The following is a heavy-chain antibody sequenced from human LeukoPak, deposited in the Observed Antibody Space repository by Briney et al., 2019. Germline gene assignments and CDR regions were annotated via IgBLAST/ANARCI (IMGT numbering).Heavy chain of an antibody. CDR2: INHSGST. D-gene: IGHD3-9*01. V-gene: IGHV4-34*01. J-gene: IGHJ4*02. Sequence: PSETLSLTCAVYGGSFSGYYWSWIRQPPGKGLEWIGEINHSGSTNYNPSLKSRVTISVDTSKNQFSQKLSSVTAADTAVYYCARDDILTGYSFDYWGQGTPVTVSS. CDR1: GGSFSGYY. CDR3: ARDDILTGYSFDY.